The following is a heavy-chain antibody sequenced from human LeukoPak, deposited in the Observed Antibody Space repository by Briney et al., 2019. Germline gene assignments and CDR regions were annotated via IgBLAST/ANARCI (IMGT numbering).Heavy chain of an antibody. V-gene: IGHV4-39*01. CDR2: IYYSGST. Sequence: SETLSPTCTVSGGSISSSSYYWGWIRQPPGKGLEWIGSIYYSGSTYYNPSLKSRVTISVDTSKNQFSLKLSSVTAADTAVYYCALGYSYGPIMYYFDYWGQGTLVTVSS. D-gene: IGHD5-18*01. J-gene: IGHJ4*02. CDR3: ALGYSYGPIMYYFDY. CDR1: GGSISSSSYY.